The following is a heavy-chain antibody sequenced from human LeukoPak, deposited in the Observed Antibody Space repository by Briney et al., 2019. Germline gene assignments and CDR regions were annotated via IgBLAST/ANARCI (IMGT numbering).Heavy chain of an antibody. CDR1: GYTFTCYY. CDR3: ARGGHGTSVAVAGTGDF. J-gene: IGHJ4*02. Sequence: ASVKVSCKASGYTFTCYYMHWVRQAPGQGLEWMGVIDPSDGSTIYAQKFQGRVTMTRDMSTSTVYMQLSSLTSEDTAIYYCARGGHGTSVAVAGTGDFWGQGTLVTVSS. CDR2: IDPSDGST. D-gene: IGHD6-19*01. V-gene: IGHV1-46*01.